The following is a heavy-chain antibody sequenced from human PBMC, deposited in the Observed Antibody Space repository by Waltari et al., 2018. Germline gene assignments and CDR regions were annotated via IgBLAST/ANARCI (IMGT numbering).Heavy chain of an antibody. J-gene: IGHJ6*02. Sequence: QVQLVQSGAEVKKPGASVKVSCKASGYTFSDYSLHWVRQAPGQGLEWMGWINPNSGGTNYAQKFQGRVTMTRDTSISTAYMELSRLKSDDTAVYYCARDLVATVYYYYGMNVWGQGTTVTVSS. V-gene: IGHV1-2*02. D-gene: IGHD5-12*01. CDR1: GYTFSDYS. CDR2: INPNSGGT. CDR3: ARDLVATVYYYYGMNV.